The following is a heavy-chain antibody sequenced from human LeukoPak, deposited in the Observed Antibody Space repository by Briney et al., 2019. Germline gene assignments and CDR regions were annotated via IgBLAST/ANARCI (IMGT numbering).Heavy chain of an antibody. CDR2: ISSSSTYI. CDR3: AREAAGFCTNGVCPNAEAFDY. Sequence: PGGSLRLSCAASGFTFTSYSMNWVRQAPGKGLEWVSSISSSSTYIYYADSVKGRFTISRDNAKNSLYLQMNSLRAEDTAVYYCAREAAGFCTNGVCPNAEAFDYWGQGTLVTVSS. V-gene: IGHV3-21*01. J-gene: IGHJ4*02. CDR1: GFTFTSYS. D-gene: IGHD2-8*01.